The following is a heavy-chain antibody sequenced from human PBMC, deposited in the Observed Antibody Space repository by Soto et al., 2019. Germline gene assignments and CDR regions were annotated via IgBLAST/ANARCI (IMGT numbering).Heavy chain of an antibody. CDR3: ARMGERAAAGY. J-gene: IGHJ4*02. D-gene: IGHD6-13*01. CDR2: IYYSGST. Sequence: QLQLQESGPGLVKPSETLSLTCTVSGGSISSSSYYWGWIRQPPGKGLEWIGSIYYSGSTYYNPSLKSRVTISVDTSKNQFSLKLSSLTAADTAVYYCARMGERAAAGYWGQGTLVTVSS. CDR1: GGSISSSSYY. V-gene: IGHV4-39*01.